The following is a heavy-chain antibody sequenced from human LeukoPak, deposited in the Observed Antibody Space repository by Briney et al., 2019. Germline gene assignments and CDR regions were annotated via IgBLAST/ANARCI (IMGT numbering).Heavy chain of an antibody. V-gene: IGHV3-21*01. D-gene: IGHD4-17*01. J-gene: IGHJ6*02. CDR1: GFSFRTYS. CDR3: ARDYGDPGYYYYGMDV. CDR2: IGNSGHTL. Sequence: GGSLRLSCVVSGFSFRTYSMNWVRQAPGKGLEWVSSIGNSGHTLYYADSVKGRFTISRDNAKNSLYLQMNSLRAEDTAVYYCARDYGDPGYYYYGMDVWGQGTTVTVSS.